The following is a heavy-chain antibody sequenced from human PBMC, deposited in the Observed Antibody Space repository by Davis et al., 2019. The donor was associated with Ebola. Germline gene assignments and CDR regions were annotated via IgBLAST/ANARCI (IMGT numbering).Heavy chain of an antibody. CDR3: AKLRSHDYTDSSDDFYLDL. Sequence: GESLKISCVASGFTFTTSTMHWVRQAPGKGLEWVALISSDGSREYYAVSVEGRFTISKDNSGNTLYLDMNALTAEDTAIYYCAKLRSHDYTDSSDDFYLDLWGRGTLVTVSS. V-gene: IGHV3-30*18. CDR1: GFTFTTST. CDR2: ISSDGSRE. D-gene: IGHD3-16*01. J-gene: IGHJ2*01.